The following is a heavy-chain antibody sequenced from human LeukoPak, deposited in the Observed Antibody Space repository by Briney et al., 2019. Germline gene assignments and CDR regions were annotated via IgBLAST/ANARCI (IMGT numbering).Heavy chain of an antibody. V-gene: IGHV3-21*01. CDR3: AKSPAWRGSGYFDY. D-gene: IGHD3-3*01. CDR2: ISGNNNYI. J-gene: IGHJ4*02. CDR1: GFTFSSYS. Sequence: GGSLRLSCAASGFTFSSYSMNWVRQAPGKGLEWVSSISGNNNYIYYADSVKGRFTISRDNAKNSLYLQMNSLRAEDTAVYYCAKSPAWRGSGYFDYWGQGTLVTVSS.